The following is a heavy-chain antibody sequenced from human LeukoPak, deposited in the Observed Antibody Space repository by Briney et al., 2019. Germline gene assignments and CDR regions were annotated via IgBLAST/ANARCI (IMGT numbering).Heavy chain of an antibody. V-gene: IGHV3-30*18. CDR3: AKGYCSSTSCLKTD. Sequence: GGSLRLSCAASGFTFSSYAMHWVRQAPGKGLEWVAVISYDGINKYYADSVKGRFTISRDNSKNTLFLQMNSLRVGDTAVYYCAKGYCSSTSCLKTDWGQGTLVTVSS. D-gene: IGHD2-2*01. CDR1: GFTFSSYA. J-gene: IGHJ4*02. CDR2: ISYDGINK.